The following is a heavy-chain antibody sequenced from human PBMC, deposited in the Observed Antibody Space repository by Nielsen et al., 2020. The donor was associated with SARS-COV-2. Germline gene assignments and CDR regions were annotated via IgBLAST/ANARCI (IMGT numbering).Heavy chain of an antibody. D-gene: IGHD2-2*01. CDR1: GGSVSSNDW. CDR3: ARGDLVVVPSPILGLGPFFYYFYLDV. J-gene: IGHJ6*03. V-gene: IGHV4-4*02. CDR2: VSHSGSI. Sequence: SETLSLTCAVSGGSVSSNDWWTWVRLSPGKGLEWIGEVSHSGSINYNTSLKSRVTLSMDKSKRQFSLRLTSVSAADTAVYFCARGDLVVVPSPILGLGPFFYYFYLDVWGKGTTVIVSS.